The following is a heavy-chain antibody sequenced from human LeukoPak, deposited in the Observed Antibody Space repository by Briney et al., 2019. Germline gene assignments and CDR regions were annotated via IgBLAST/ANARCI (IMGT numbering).Heavy chain of an antibody. V-gene: IGHV1-8*01. CDR3: ARVSSGWYLHYYYGMDV. CDR1: GYTFTSYD. Sequence: ASVKVSCKASGYTFTSYDINWVRQATGQGLEWMGWMNPNSGNTGYAQKFQGRVTMTRNTSIRTSYMELSSLRSEDTAVYYCARVSSGWYLHYYYGMDVWGQGTTVTVSS. CDR2: MNPNSGNT. J-gene: IGHJ6*02. D-gene: IGHD6-19*01.